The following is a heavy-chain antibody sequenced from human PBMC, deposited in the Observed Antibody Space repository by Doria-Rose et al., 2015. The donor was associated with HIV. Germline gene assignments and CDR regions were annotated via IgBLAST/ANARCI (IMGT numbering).Heavy chain of an antibody. CDR3: ARIKSSRWYHKYYFDF. V-gene: IGHV2-26*01. Sequence: QVTLKESGPVLVKPTETLTLTCTVSGVSLSSPGMGVSWIRQPPGKALEWLANIFSDDERSYKTSLQSRLTISRGTSKSQVVLTMTDMDRVDTATYYCARIKSSRWYHKYYFDFWGQGTLVIVSA. D-gene: IGHD6-13*01. CDR1: GVSLSSPGMG. J-gene: IGHJ4*02. CDR2: IFSDDER.